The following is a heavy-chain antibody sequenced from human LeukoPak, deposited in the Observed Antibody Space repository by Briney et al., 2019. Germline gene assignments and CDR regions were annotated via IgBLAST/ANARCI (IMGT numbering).Heavy chain of an antibody. V-gene: IGHV2-70*11. J-gene: IGHJ4*02. CDR3: ARMCYGSGVDDY. CDR1: GFSLSTSGVC. CDR2: IDWDDDK. Sequence: ESGPTLVNPTQTLTLTCTFSGFSLSTSGVCVSWIRQPPGKALEWLARIDWDDDKYFTTSLKTRLTISKDTSKNQVVLTMTNMDPVDTATYYCARMCYGSGVDDYWGQGTLVTVSS. D-gene: IGHD3-10*01.